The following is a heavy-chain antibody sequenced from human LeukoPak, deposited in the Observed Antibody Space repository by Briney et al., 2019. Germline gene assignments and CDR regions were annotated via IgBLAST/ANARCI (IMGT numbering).Heavy chain of an antibody. CDR3: ARGGSSSWDYYYYGMDV. J-gene: IGHJ6*02. V-gene: IGHV3-53*01. D-gene: IGHD6-13*01. CDR2: IYSGGST. CDR1: GFTVSSNY. Sequence: GGSLRLSCAASGFTVSSNYMSWVRQAPGKGLEWVSVIYSGGSTYYADSVKGRFTISRDNSKNTLYLQMNSLRAKDTAVYYCARGGSSSWDYYYYGMDVWGQGTTVTVSS.